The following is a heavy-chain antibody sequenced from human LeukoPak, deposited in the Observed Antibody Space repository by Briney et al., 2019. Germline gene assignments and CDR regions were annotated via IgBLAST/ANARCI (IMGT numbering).Heavy chain of an antibody. CDR1: GYTLTRYY. V-gene: IGHV1-46*01. J-gene: IGHJ4*02. D-gene: IGHD3-22*01. CDR2: INPNGGST. CDR3: ARDRGYHDSSAPSYYFDY. Sequence: ASVKVSCKASGYTLTRYYMHWVRQAPGQGLEWMGMINPNGGSTSYAQNFQGRVTLTSDTSTSIVYMEVSSLRSEDTAVYYCARDRGYHDSSAPSYYFDYWGQGTLVTVSS.